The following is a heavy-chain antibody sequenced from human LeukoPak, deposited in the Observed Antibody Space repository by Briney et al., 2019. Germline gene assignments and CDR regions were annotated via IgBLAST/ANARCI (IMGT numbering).Heavy chain of an antibody. J-gene: IGHJ3*02. D-gene: IGHD3-22*01. V-gene: IGHV4-59*11. Sequence: KASETLSLTCTVSRGSISSHYWSWIRQPPGKGLEWIGFVYYSGTTNYNPSLRGRVTMSVDTSRNHFSLKLTSVTAADTALYYCARLLDNDSSGYPDTFDMWGQGTMVTISS. CDR3: ARLLDNDSSGYPDTFDM. CDR2: VYYSGTT. CDR1: RGSISSHY.